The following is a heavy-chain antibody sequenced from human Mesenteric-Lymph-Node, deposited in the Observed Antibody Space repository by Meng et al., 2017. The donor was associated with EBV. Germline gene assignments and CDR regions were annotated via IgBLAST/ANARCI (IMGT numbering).Heavy chain of an antibody. Sequence: QVQFLQSGAEVKSAGVSVKVSCKASGYTFTSYYISWVRQAPGKGLEWMGWISTYNGNTNYAQKVQGRVTMTRETSTSTAYMELRSLRSDDTAVYYCARGALYDSSGDWGQGTLVTVSS. CDR1: GYTFTSYY. D-gene: IGHD3-22*01. CDR2: ISTYNGNT. CDR3: ARGALYDSSGD. V-gene: IGHV1-18*01. J-gene: IGHJ4*02.